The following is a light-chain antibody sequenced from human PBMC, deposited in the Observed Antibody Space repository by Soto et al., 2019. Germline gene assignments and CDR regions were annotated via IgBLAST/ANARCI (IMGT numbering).Light chain of an antibody. V-gene: IGKV3-20*01. Sequence: EIVLTQSPGTLSLSPGERATLSCRASQSVTSSSLAWYQQKPGQAPRLLIYSASGRATGIPDRFSGSGSGTDFNLTISRLEPDDFSVYYCHQYGSSPWTFGQGTKVEIK. CDR1: QSVTSSS. J-gene: IGKJ1*01. CDR3: HQYGSSPWT. CDR2: SAS.